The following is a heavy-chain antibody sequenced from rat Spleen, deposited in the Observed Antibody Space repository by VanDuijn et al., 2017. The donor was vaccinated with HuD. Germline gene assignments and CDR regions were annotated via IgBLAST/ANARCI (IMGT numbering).Heavy chain of an antibody. J-gene: IGHJ2*01. CDR3: ARETGYNSYFDY. D-gene: IGHD1-4*01. Sequence: EVQLMESGGGLVQPGSSLKLSCAASGFTFSNYGMAWVRQAPTKDLEWVASISSGAGNTYYRDSVKGRFPISRDNAKNTLYLQMDSLRSEDTATYYCARETGYNSYFDYWGQGVLVTVSS. CDR1: GFTFSNYG. V-gene: IGHV5S13*01. CDR2: ISSGAGNT.